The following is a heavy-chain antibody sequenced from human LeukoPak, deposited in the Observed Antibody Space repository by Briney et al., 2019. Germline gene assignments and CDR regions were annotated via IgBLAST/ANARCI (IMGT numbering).Heavy chain of an antibody. CDR2: IDYTGST. J-gene: IGHJ4*02. CDR3: ARQVWSTGFLDY. Sequence: SETLSLTCTVSGGSISSSTYYWAWIRQPPGKGLEWIGYIDYTGSTNYNPSLKSRVTISLDTSKNQFSLKLTSVTAADTAVYYCARQVWSTGFLDYWGQGSLVTVSS. D-gene: IGHD2-8*02. V-gene: IGHV4-61*05. CDR1: GGSISSSTYY.